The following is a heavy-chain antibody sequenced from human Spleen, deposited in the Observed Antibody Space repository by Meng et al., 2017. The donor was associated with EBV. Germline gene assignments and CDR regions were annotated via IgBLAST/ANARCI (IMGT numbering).Heavy chain of an antibody. D-gene: IGHD1-1*01. CDR1: GLSVREYY. Sequence: VKVCGFGGGLVKPGGSLRLDCDASGLSVREYYMSVIRQMPGKGLEWVSSISNSGRTINYADFVKGRFTIYRDNAKNSLYLQMNSLRAEDTAVYYCARDRLEFLDYWGQGTLVTVSS. V-gene: IGHV3-11*01. CDR3: ARDRLEFLDY. J-gene: IGHJ4*02. CDR2: ISNSGRTI.